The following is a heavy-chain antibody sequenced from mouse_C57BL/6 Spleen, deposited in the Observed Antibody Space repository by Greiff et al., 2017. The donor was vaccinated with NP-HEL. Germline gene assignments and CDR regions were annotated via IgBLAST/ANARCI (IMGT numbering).Heavy chain of an antibody. CDR3: ARDSYGSSPFAY. CDR1: GYTFTSYW. D-gene: IGHD1-1*01. J-gene: IGHJ3*01. CDR2: IYTGSGST. Sequence: QVQLQQPGAELVKPGASVKMSCKASGYTFTSYWITWVKQRPGQGLEWIGDIYTGSGSTKYNEKFKSKATLTVDTSSSTAYMQLCSLTSEDSAVYYSARDSYGSSPFAYWGQGTLVTVSA. V-gene: IGHV1-55*01.